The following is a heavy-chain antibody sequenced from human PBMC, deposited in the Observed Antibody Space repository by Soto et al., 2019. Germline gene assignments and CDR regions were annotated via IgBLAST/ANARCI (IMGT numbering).Heavy chain of an antibody. J-gene: IGHJ6*03. V-gene: IGHV1-69*02. Sequence: GASVKVSCKASGGTFSSYTISWVRQAPGQGLEWMGRIIPILGIANYAQKFHGRVTITADKSTSTAYMELSSLRSEDTAVYYCARGVYGVPTYYYYYYLDVWGKGTTVTLSS. D-gene: IGHD4-17*01. CDR3: ARGVYGVPTYYYYYYLDV. CDR1: GGTFSSYT. CDR2: IIPILGIA.